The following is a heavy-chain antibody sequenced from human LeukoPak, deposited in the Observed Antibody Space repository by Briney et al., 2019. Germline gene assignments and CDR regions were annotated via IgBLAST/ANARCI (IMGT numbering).Heavy chain of an antibody. Sequence: GGSLRLSCAASGFTFSSYEMHWVRQAPGKGLEGVSYINSGSNTIYYADSVRGRFTISRDNAKSSLYLQMNSLRPEDTAVYYCARDFHRRNYDSSGYYPAFDIWGQGTMVTVSS. CDR1: GFTFSSYE. CDR3: ARDFHRRNYDSSGYYPAFDI. J-gene: IGHJ3*02. D-gene: IGHD3-22*01. V-gene: IGHV3-48*01. CDR2: INSGSNTI.